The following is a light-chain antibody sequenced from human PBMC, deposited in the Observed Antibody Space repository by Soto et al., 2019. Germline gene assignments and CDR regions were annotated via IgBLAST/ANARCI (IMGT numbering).Light chain of an antibody. CDR3: FSFTSTSTHV. CDR1: SSDFGSYKF. J-gene: IGLJ1*01. V-gene: IGLV2-23*01. Sequence: QSVLTQPASVSGSPGQSVTISCTGTSSDFGSYKFVSWYQHHPGKVPKVIIYETSKRPSGVSDRFSGSKSGNTASLTISGLQAEDEAAYYCFSFTSTSTHVFGSATKVIVL. CDR2: ETS.